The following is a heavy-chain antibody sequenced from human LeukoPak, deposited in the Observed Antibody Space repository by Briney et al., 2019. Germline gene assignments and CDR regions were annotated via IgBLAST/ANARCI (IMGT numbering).Heavy chain of an antibody. CDR2: IKQDGSEE. J-gene: IGHJ4*02. V-gene: IGHV3-7*03. D-gene: IGHD2-15*01. CDR1: GFTFSSYW. Sequence: GGSLRLSCAASGFTFSSYWMSWVRQAPGKGLEWVANIKQDGSEEYYVDSVKGRFTISRDNSKNTLYLQMNSLRAEDTALYYCAKDIAGYCSGGSCYPTFDYWGQGTLVTVSS. CDR3: AKDIAGYCSGGSCYPTFDY.